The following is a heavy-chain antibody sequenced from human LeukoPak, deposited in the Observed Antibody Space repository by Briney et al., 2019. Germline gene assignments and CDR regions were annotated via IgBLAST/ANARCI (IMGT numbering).Heavy chain of an antibody. CDR1: GYSISSGYY. Sequence: SETLSLTCTVSGYSISSGYYWGWIRQPPGKGLEWIGSIYHSGSTYYNPSLKSRVTISVDTSKNQFSLKLSSVTAADTAVYYCARYESSACGGDCFHAFDIWGQGTMVTVSS. V-gene: IGHV4-38-2*02. CDR2: IYHSGST. D-gene: IGHD2-21*02. J-gene: IGHJ3*02. CDR3: ARYESSACGGDCFHAFDI.